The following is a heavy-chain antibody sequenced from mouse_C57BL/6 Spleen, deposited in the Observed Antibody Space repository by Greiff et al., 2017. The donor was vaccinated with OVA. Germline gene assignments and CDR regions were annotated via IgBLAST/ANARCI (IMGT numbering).Heavy chain of an antibody. CDR3: ARGAGGRAMDY. CDR2: IDPSDSYT. Sequence: KESCKASGYTFTSYWMHWVKQRPGQGLEWIGEIDPSDSYTNYNQKFKGKSTLTVDKSSSTAYMQLSSLTSEDSAVYYCARGAGGRAMDYWGQGTSVTVSS. CDR1: GYTFTSYW. J-gene: IGHJ4*01. V-gene: IGHV1-69*01.